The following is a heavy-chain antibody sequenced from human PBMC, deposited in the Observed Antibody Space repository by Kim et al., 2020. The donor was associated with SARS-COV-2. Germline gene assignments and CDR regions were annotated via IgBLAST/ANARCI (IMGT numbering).Heavy chain of an antibody. CDR1: GGTFSSYA. J-gene: IGHJ6*02. V-gene: IGHV1-69*13. CDR2: IIPIFGTA. D-gene: IGHD3-10*01. Sequence: SVKVSCKASGGTFSSYAISWVRQAPGQGLEWMGGIIPIFGTANYAQKFQGRVTITADESTSTAYMELSSLRSEDTAVYYCARDSRPAAVLGGRLLWFGEYPRPPSNYYYYYGMDVWGQGTTVTVSS. CDR3: ARDSRPAAVLGGRLLWFGEYPRPPSNYYYYYGMDV.